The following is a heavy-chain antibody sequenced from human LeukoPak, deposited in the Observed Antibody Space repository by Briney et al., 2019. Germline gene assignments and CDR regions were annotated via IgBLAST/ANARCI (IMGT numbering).Heavy chain of an antibody. D-gene: IGHD3-22*01. Sequence: PGGSLRLSCAASGFTFSSYGMSWVRQAPGKGLEWVSAISGSGGSTYYADSVKGRFTISRDNSKNTLYLQMNSLRAEDTAVYYCAKSLLYSYDSSGLYMDVWGKGTTVTVSS. CDR2: ISGSGGST. V-gene: IGHV3-23*01. CDR3: AKSLLYSYDSSGLYMDV. CDR1: GFTFSSYG. J-gene: IGHJ6*03.